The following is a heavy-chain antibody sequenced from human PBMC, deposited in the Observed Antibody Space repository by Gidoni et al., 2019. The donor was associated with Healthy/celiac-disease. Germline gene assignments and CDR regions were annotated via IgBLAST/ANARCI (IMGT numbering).Heavy chain of an antibody. V-gene: IGHV3-23*01. Sequence: EVQLLESGGGLVPPGGSLRLSCASSGFTCSSYAMSWVRQAPGKGLEWVSAISSSGGSTYYADSVKGRFTISRDNSKNTLYLQRNSLRAEDTAVYYCAKDFPPSGGYWGQGTLVTVSS. CDR3: AKDFPPSGGY. CDR2: ISSSGGST. D-gene: IGHD3-16*01. CDR1: GFTCSSYA. J-gene: IGHJ4*02.